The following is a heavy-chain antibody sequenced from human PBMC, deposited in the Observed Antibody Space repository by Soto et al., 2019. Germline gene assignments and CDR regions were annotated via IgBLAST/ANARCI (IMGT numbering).Heavy chain of an antibody. D-gene: IGHD5-18*01. CDR3: ARGDSDLDY. Sequence: ASETLSLTGTVSGGSISSYCWSWVRQPPGKGLKWIGYIYDSGSTKYNPSLKSRVTISVDTSKNQFSLKVSSVTAADTAVYYCARGDSDLDYWGQGTLVTVSS. J-gene: IGHJ4*02. V-gene: IGHV4-59*01. CDR2: IYDSGST. CDR1: GGSISSYC.